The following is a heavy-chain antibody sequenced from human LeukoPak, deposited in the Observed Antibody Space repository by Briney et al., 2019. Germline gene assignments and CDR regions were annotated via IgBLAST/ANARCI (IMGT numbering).Heavy chain of an antibody. J-gene: IGHJ4*02. CDR3: ARAIVVPEEPLTYYLDY. CDR2: IYPGDSDT. CDR1: GYIFTSYW. D-gene: IGHD2-2*01. V-gene: IGHV5-51*01. Sequence: GESLQISCKGSGYIFTSYWIGWVRQLPGKGLEWMGIIYPGDSDTRYSPSFQGQVTISADKSISTAYLQWSSLKASDTAMYYCARAIVVPEEPLTYYLDYWGQGTLVTVSS.